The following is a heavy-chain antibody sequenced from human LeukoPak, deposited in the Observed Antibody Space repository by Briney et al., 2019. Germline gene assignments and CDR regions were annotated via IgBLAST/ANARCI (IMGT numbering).Heavy chain of an antibody. CDR3: ASSCGGDCYADY. CDR2: ISGSGGST. CDR1: GFTFSSYA. V-gene: IGHV3-23*01. Sequence: PGGSLRLSCAASGFTFSSYAMSWVRQAPGKGLEWVSAISGSGGSTYYADSVKGRFTISRDNSKNTLYLQLNSLRAEDTAIYYCASSCGGDCYADYWGQGTLVTVSS. D-gene: IGHD2-21*02. J-gene: IGHJ4*02.